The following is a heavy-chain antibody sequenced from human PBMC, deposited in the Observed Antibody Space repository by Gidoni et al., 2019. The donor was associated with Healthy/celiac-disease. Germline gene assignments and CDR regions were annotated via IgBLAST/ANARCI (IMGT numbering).Heavy chain of an antibody. CDR1: GFTFSTYG. V-gene: IGHV3-30*19. J-gene: IGHJ4*02. Sequence: QVQLVESGGGVVQPGRSLSLSCAASGFTFSTYGMDWVRQAPGKGLPWVALISYDGSNKYYADSVKGRFTISRDNSKNTLYLQMNSLRAEDTAVYYCARGAYFDYWGQGTLVTVSS. CDR2: ISYDGSNK. CDR3: ARGAYFDY.